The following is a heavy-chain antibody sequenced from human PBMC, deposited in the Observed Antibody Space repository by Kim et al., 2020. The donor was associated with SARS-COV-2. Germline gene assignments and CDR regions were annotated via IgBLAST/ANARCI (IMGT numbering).Heavy chain of an antibody. V-gene: IGHV1-69*04. CDR3: ARALLGSGSYLKNYYFDY. CDR1: GGTFSSYA. D-gene: IGHD3-10*01. Sequence: SVKVSCKASGGTFSSYAISWVRQAPGQGLEWMGRIIPILGIANYAQKFQGRVTITADKSTSTAYMELSSLRSEDTAVYYCARALLGSGSYLKNYYFDYWGQGTLVTVSS. J-gene: IGHJ4*02. CDR2: IIPILGIA.